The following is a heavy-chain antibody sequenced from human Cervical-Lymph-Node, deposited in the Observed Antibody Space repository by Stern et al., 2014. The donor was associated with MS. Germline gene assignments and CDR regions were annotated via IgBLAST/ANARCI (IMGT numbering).Heavy chain of an antibody. CDR1: GGTFSSYA. V-gene: IGHV1-69*06. CDR3: ATRDYYYDSSGYFPDY. CDR2: IIPIFGPA. J-gene: IGHJ4*02. Sequence: EQLVESGAEVKKPGSSVKVSCKASGGTFSSYAISWVRQAPGQGLEWMGGIIPIFGPANYAQKFQGRVTITADKSTSTAYMELSSLRSEDTAVYYCATRDYYYDSSGYFPDYWGQGTLVTVSS. D-gene: IGHD3-22*01.